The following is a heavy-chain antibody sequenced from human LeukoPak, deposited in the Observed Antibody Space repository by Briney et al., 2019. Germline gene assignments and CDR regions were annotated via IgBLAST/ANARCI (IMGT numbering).Heavy chain of an antibody. CDR2: ISGSSGTI. CDR1: GFTFSTYS. V-gene: IGHV3-48*01. J-gene: IGHJ6*03. D-gene: IGHD3-16*01. CDR3: ARRSEFGVLYYMDV. Sequence: GGSLRLSCAASGFTFSTYSMNWVRQAPGKGLEWVLYISGSSGTIYYADSVKGRFTISGDNAKNSLYLQMNSLRAEDTAVYYCARRSEFGVLYYMDVWGKGTTVTVSS.